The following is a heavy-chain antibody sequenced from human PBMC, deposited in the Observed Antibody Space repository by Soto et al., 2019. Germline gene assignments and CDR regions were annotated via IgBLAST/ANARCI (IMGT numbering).Heavy chain of an antibody. V-gene: IGHV1-69*01. Sequence: QVQLVQSGAEVKKPGSSVKVSCKASGGTFSSYAISWVRQAPGQGLEWMGGIIPIFGTANYAQKFQGRVTITADESTSTAYMELSSLRSEDSAVYYCAGNSGYDPSGTSYAMDVWGQGTTVTVSS. CDR2: IIPIFGTA. D-gene: IGHD5-12*01. J-gene: IGHJ6*02. CDR3: AGNSGYDPSGTSYAMDV. CDR1: GGTFSSYA.